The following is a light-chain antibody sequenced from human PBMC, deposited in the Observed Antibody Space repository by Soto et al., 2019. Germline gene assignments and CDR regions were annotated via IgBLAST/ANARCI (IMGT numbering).Light chain of an antibody. V-gene: IGKV3-20*01. CDR2: GAT. Sequence: EIVLTQSPGTLSLSPGERATLSCRASQSVTSSYLAWYQQKPGQAPRLLISGATSRATGIPDRFSGSGSGTDFTLTISRLEPEDFAVYYCQHYGSSPPYTFGQGTELEIK. CDR3: QHYGSSPPYT. CDR1: QSVTSSY. J-gene: IGKJ2*01.